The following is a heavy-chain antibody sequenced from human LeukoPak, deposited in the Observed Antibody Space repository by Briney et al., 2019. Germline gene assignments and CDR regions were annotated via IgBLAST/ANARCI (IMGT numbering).Heavy chain of an antibody. CDR3: ARRDSSVWYLDY. D-gene: IGHD6-19*01. J-gene: IGHJ4*02. Sequence: SETLSLTCTVSGGSISSYYWSWIRQPPGKGLEWIGYIYYSGSTNYNPSLKSRVTISVDTSKNQFSLKLSSVTAADTAIYYCARRDSSVWYLDYWGQGTLVTVSS. CDR1: GGSISSYY. V-gene: IGHV4-59*08. CDR2: IYYSGST.